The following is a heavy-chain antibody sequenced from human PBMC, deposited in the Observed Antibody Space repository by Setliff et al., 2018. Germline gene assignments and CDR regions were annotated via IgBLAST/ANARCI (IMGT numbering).Heavy chain of an antibody. CDR1: GGSFTDHF. V-gene: IGHV4-34*01. CDR3: ARGPHIWFGELVTFDDAFDI. J-gene: IGHJ3*02. Sequence: SETLSLTCAVYGGSFTDHFWSWIRQPPGKGLEWIGEINHSGSTNYNPSLKSRVSISVDASKNKFSLKRTSVTAADTAVYFCARGPHIWFGELVTFDDAFDIWGQGTMVTVSS. CDR2: INHSGST. D-gene: IGHD3-10*01.